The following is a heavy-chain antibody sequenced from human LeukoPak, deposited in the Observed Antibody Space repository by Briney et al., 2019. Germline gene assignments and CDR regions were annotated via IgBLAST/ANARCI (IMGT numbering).Heavy chain of an antibody. CDR3: ARYTDSGSYYLYFDY. J-gene: IGHJ4*02. D-gene: IGHD1-26*01. CDR2: IYPGDSDT. V-gene: IGHV5-51*01. CDR1: GCSFTSYW. Sequence: GESLKISCKGSGCSFTSYWIGWVRQMPGKGLEWMGIIYPGDSDTRYSPSFQGQVTISADKSISTAYLQWSSLKASDTAMYYCARYTDSGSYYLYFDYWGQGTLVTVSS.